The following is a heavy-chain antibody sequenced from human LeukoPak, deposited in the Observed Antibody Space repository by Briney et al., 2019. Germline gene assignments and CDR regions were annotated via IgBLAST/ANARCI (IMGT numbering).Heavy chain of an antibody. CDR1: GFTLSSYE. V-gene: IGHV3-48*03. D-gene: IGHD3-9*01. J-gene: IGHJ4*02. CDR2: ISSTGITI. CDR3: AKDISNYDILTGLSYSPFDY. Sequence: PGGSLRLSCAASGFTLSSYEMNWVRQAPGKGLEWVSYISSTGITIYYADSVKGRFTISRDNAKNSLYLQMNSLRAEDTAVYYCAKDISNYDILTGLSYSPFDYWGQGTLVTVSS.